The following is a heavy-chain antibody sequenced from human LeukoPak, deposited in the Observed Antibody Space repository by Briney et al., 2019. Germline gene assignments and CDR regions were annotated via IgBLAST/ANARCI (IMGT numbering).Heavy chain of an antibody. V-gene: IGHV4-34*01. CDR2: INHSGST. Sequence: KTSETLSLTCAVYGGSFSGYYWSWIRQPPGKGLEWIGEINHSGSTNYNPSLKSRVTISVDTSKNQFSLKLSSVTAADTAVYYCARRGKPYCSSTSCYTGSFFYWGQGTPVTVSS. D-gene: IGHD2-2*02. J-gene: IGHJ4*02. CDR1: GGSFSGYY. CDR3: ARRGKPYCSSTSCYTGSFFY.